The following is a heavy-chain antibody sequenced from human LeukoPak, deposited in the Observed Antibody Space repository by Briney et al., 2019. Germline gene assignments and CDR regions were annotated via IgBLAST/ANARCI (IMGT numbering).Heavy chain of an antibody. J-gene: IGHJ6*02. CDR1: GFTFSSYA. CDR2: IWYDGSNK. D-gene: IGHD3-10*01. Sequence: GGSLRLSCAASGFTFSSYAMSWVRQAPGKGLEWVAVIWYDGSNKYYADSVKGRFTISRDNSKNTLYLQMNSLRAEDTAVYYCARDPAITMVRETYYYYGMDVWGQGTTVTVSS. V-gene: IGHV3-33*08. CDR3: ARDPAITMVRETYYYYGMDV.